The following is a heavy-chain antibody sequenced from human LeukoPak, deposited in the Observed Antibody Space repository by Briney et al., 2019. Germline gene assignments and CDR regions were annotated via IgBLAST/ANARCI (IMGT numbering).Heavy chain of an antibody. CDR3: ARQDRRITMVRGVRILDY. J-gene: IGHJ4*02. CDR2: IYYSGST. V-gene: IGHV4-39*01. Sequence: MPSETLSLTCTVSGGSISSSSYSWGWLRQPPGKGLEWIGSIYYSGSTYYNPSLKSRVTISVDTSKNQFSLKLSSVTAADTAVYYCARQDRRITMVRGVRILDYWGQGTLVTVSS. CDR1: GGSISSSSYS. D-gene: IGHD3-10*01.